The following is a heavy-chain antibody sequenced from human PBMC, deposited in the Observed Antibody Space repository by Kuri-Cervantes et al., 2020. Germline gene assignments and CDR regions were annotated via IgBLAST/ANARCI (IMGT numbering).Heavy chain of an antibody. J-gene: IGHJ4*02. CDR3: AKVGEQWLAPPRMYYFDY. CDR2: ISYDGSNK. CDR1: GFTFSSYG. D-gene: IGHD6-19*01. V-gene: IGHV3-30*18. Sequence: GGSLRLSCAASGFTFSSYGMHWVRQAPGKGLEWVAVISYDGSNKYCADSVKGRFTISRDNSKNTLYLQMNSLRAEDTAVYYCAKVGEQWLAPPRMYYFDYWGQGTLVTVSS.